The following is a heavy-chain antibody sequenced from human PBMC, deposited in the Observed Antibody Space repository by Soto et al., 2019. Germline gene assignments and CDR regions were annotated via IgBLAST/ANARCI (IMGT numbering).Heavy chain of an antibody. CDR2: IYSSGST. J-gene: IGHJ5*02. Sequence: SETLSLTCTVSGGSISSGDYYWSWIRQPTGKGLEWIGYIYSSGSTYYNPSLKSRVTISVDTSKNQFSLKLSSVTAADTAVYYCAPLEGNYYDSSGYLSSWGQGTLVTVSS. V-gene: IGHV4-30-4*01. CDR3: APLEGNYYDSSGYLSS. D-gene: IGHD3-22*01. CDR1: GGSISSGDYY.